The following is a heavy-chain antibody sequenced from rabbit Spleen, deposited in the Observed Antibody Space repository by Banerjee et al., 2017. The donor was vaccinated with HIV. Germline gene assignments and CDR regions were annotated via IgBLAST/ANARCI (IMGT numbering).Heavy chain of an antibody. CDR3: ARGGYAFALDL. CDR2: IGTGSGST. D-gene: IGHD6-1*01. V-gene: IGHV1S45*01. Sequence: QEQLEESGGDLVKPGASLTLTCTASGFSFSSNYYICWVRQAPGKGLEWIGCIGTGSGSTYYANWAKGRFTISKTSSTTVDLKMTSLTVADTATYFCARGGYAFALDLWGPGTLVTVS. CDR1: GFSFSSNYY. J-gene: IGHJ4*01.